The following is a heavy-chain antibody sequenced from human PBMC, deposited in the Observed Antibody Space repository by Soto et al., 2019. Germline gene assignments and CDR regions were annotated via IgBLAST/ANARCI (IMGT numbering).Heavy chain of an antibody. Sequence: GGSLRLSCTASGFTFTRFSMNWVRQAPGKGLEWVSSISSTTNYIYYGDSMKGRFTISRDNAKNSLYLEMNSLRAEDTAVYYCARESEDLTSNFDYWGQGTLVTVSS. CDR3: ARESEDLTSNFDY. CDR2: ISSTTNYI. V-gene: IGHV3-21*06. J-gene: IGHJ4*02. CDR1: GFTFTRFS.